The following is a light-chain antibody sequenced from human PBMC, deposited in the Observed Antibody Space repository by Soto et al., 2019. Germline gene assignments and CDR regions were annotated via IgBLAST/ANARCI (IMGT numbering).Light chain of an antibody. J-gene: IGKJ1*01. CDR2: GAS. CDR3: QQYGTSRT. CDR1: QSVSSSY. V-gene: IGKV3-20*01. Sequence: VLTQSLGAVSLSTGERATLSCRASQSVSSSYLSWYQQKPGQAPRLLIYGASSRATGIPDRFSGSGSGTDFTLTISRLAPEDFAVYYCQQYGTSRTFGQGTKVAI.